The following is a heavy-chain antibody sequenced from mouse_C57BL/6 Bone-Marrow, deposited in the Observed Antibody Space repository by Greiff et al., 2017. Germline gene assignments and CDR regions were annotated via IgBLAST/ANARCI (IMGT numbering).Heavy chain of an antibody. Sequence: QVQLQQPGAELVKPGASVKMSCKASGFTFTSYWITWVKQRPGQGLAWIGDIYPGSGSTNYNEKFKSKATLTVDTSSSTAYMRLSSLTSEDSAGYYCARRGHSYVFWGQGTTLTVSS. V-gene: IGHV1-55*01. CDR1: GFTFTSYW. CDR3: ARRGHSYVF. CDR2: IYPGSGST. D-gene: IGHD2-12*01. J-gene: IGHJ2*01.